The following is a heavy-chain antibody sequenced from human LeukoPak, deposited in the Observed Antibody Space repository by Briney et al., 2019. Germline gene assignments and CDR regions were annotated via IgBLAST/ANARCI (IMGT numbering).Heavy chain of an antibody. D-gene: IGHD1-1*01. CDR1: GITFRSYV. CDR2: ISGSVTST. J-gene: IGHJ4*02. V-gene: IGHV3-23*01. Sequence: GGSLRLSCAASGITFRSYVMSWVRQAPGKGLEWVSGISGSVTSTYYADSVKGRFTISRDNSKSTLSLQMNSLRPEDAAVYYCAKAHDNNWYGFDYWGQGTLVTVSS. CDR3: AKAHDNNWYGFDY.